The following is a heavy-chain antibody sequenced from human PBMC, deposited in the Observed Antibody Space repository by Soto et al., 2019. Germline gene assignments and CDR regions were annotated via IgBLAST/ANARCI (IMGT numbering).Heavy chain of an antibody. CDR3: TRDASRDSSARGWFDP. D-gene: IGHD6-13*01. J-gene: IGHJ5*02. V-gene: IGHV3-21*01. CDR1: GFTFRSFT. CDR2: ISSNSAYI. Sequence: GGSLRLSCAASGFTFRSFTMNWVRQAPGKGLEWVSTISSNSAYIYYTDALRGRFTISRDNAKNSLHLQMNSLRAEDTAVYYCTRDASRDSSARGWFDPWGPGTLVTVYS.